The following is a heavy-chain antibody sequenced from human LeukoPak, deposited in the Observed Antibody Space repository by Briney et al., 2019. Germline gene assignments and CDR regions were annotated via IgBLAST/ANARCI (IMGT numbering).Heavy chain of an antibody. V-gene: IGHV1-69*05. CDR1: GDTFSSYA. J-gene: IGHJ4*02. Sequence: SLKVSCKASGDTFSSYAISWVRQTPGEGLEWVGGIIPIFGTANYAQKFRGRVTITTDESTSTAYMEQSSLRSEDTAVYYCGRRDPTPRQEPFDYWGQGTLVTVSS. CDR2: IIPIFGTA. D-gene: IGHD1-26*01. CDR3: GRRDPTPRQEPFDY.